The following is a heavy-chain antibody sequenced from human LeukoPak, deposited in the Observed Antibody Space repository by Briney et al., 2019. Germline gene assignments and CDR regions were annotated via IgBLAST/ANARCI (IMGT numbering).Heavy chain of an antibody. V-gene: IGHV1-2*02. CDR2: INPNSGGT. D-gene: IGHD4-11*01. CDR3: ARTGGTVTTEFDY. J-gene: IGHJ4*02. Sequence: ASVNVSCKASGYTFTRYYMHWVRQAPGQGLEWMGWINPNSGGTNYAQKFQGRVTMARDTSISTAYMELSRLRADDTAVYYCARTGGTVTTEFDYWGQGTLVTVSS. CDR1: GYTFTRYY.